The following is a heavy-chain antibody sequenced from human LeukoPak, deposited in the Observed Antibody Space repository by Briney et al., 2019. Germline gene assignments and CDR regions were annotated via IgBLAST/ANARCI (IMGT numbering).Heavy chain of an antibody. V-gene: IGHV4-59*01. CDR1: GGSMRNYY. J-gene: IGHJ4*02. D-gene: IGHD4-11*01. CDR3: ARDRRINTDSSFLTTGVFDS. Sequence: KPSETLSLTCTVSGGSMRNYYWSWIRQPPGKGLEWIGYIYYSGTTDYNPSLKSRVTISVDTSKNQFSLRLRSVTAADTAVYYCARDRRINTDSSFLTTGVFDSWGQGTLVTVSS. CDR2: IYYSGTT.